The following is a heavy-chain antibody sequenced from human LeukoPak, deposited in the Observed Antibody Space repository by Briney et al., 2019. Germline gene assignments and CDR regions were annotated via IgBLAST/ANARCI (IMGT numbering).Heavy chain of an antibody. Sequence: SETLSLTCAVSGYSISSGYYWGWIRQPPRKGLEWIGSIYHNGNTYYNPSLKSRVTISVDTSKNEFSLKLSSVTAADTAVYYCVNYYDSSDYQQPNHFDYWGQGTLVTVSS. V-gene: IGHV4-38-2*01. CDR3: VNYYDSSDYQQPNHFDY. CDR2: IYHNGNT. CDR1: GYSISSGYY. D-gene: IGHD3-22*01. J-gene: IGHJ4*02.